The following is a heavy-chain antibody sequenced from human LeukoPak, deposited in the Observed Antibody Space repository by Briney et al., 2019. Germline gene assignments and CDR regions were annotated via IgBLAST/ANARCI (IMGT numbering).Heavy chain of an antibody. V-gene: IGHV3-30*03. Sequence: GGSLRLSCAASGFTFSSYGMHWVRQAPGKGLEWVAVISYDGSNKYYADSVKGRFTISRDNSKNTLYLQMNSLRAEDTAVYYCARVFDSYYYDSGKFDYWGLGTLVTVSS. CDR3: ARVFDSYYYDSGKFDY. D-gene: IGHD3-22*01. J-gene: IGHJ4*02. CDR2: ISYDGSNK. CDR1: GFTFSSYG.